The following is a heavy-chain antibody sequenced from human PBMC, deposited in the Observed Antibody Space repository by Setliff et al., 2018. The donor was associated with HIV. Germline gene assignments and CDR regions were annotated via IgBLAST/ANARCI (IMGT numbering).Heavy chain of an antibody. Sequence: GESLKISCKGSGYSFTNYWVGWVRQMPANGLEWMGLLYPGDSDTKYSPSFQGQVTISADRSISTVYLQWNSLKASDTAMYYCARQASWGYYFDYWGQGTLVTVS. CDR1: GYSFTNYW. D-gene: IGHD3-16*01. CDR2: LYPGDSDT. CDR3: ARQASWGYYFDY. V-gene: IGHV5-51*01. J-gene: IGHJ4*02.